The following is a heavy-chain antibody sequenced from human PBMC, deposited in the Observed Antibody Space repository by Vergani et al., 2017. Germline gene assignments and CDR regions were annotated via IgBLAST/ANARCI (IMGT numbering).Heavy chain of an antibody. D-gene: IGHD1-26*01. J-gene: IGHJ5*01. CDR1: GFTFSSYA. CDR3: ARRRGSGXYDS. Sequence: EVQLLESGGGLVQPGGSLRLSCAASGFTFSSYAMSWIRQAPGKGPEWVSYIDSSGSTIYYADSVKGRFTMSRDNAKNSLYLQMNSLRAEDTAVYYCARRRGSGXYDSWGQGTLVTVSS. CDR2: IDSSGSTI. V-gene: IGHV3-48*04.